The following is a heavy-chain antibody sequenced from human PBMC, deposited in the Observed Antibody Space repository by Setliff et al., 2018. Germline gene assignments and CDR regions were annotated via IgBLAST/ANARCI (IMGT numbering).Heavy chain of an antibody. J-gene: IGHJ4*02. CDR3: ARAGSGYDYHYFDK. Sequence: ASVKVSCKASGYTFTGYYMHWVRQAPGQGLEWMGWMNPNTGGTTYAQAFQARITMTRDTSISTAYMELSRLTSDDSAVYYCARAGSGYDYHYFDKWGQGTLVTVSS. V-gene: IGHV1-2*02. CDR1: GYTFTGYY. D-gene: IGHD5-12*01. CDR2: MNPNTGGT.